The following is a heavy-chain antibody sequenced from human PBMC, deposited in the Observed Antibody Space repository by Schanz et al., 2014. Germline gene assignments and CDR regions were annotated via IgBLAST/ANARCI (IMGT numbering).Heavy chain of an antibody. D-gene: IGHD1-1*01. J-gene: IGHJ4*02. CDR2: ISSGGGST. CDR3: ARDRRNADLDY. Sequence: EVQLVESGGGVVQPGRSLRLSCAASGFSFTTYAMSWVRQAPGKGLEWVSSISSGGGSTYYADSVKGRFTISRDNAKNTLYLQMNSLRAEDTAVYYCARDRRNADLDYWGQGTLVTVSS. CDR1: GFSFTTYA. V-gene: IGHV3-23*04.